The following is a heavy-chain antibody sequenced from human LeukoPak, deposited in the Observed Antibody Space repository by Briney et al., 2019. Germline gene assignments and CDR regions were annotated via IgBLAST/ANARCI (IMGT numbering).Heavy chain of an antibody. D-gene: IGHD3-22*01. CDR3: ARGRVYDSSGYYGYYFDY. Sequence: SETLSLTCTVSGGSISSGGYYWSWIRQHPGKGLEWIGYIYYSGSTYYNPSLKSRVTISVDTSKNQFSLKLSSVTAADTAVYYCARGRVYDSSGYYGYYFDYWGQGTLVTVSS. CDR2: IYYSGST. V-gene: IGHV4-31*03. J-gene: IGHJ4*02. CDR1: GGSISSGGYY.